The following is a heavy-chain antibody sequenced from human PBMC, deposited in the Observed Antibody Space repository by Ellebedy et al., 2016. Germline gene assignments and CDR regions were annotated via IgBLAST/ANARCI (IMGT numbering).Heavy chain of an antibody. J-gene: IGHJ5*02. CDR2: IYPGDSDT. D-gene: IGHD3-10*01. V-gene: IGHV5-51*01. Sequence: GGSLRLSXKGSGYSFTSYWIGWVRQMPGKGLEWMGIIYPGDSDTRYSPSFQGQVTISADKSISTAYLQWSSLKASDTAMYYCARRGFGELLGNNWFDPWGQGTLVTVSS. CDR1: GYSFTSYW. CDR3: ARRGFGELLGNNWFDP.